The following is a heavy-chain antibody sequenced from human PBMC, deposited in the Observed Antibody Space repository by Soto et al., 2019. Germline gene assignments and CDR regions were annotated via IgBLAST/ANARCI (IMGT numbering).Heavy chain of an antibody. V-gene: IGHV4-59*01. CDR2: IDYSGRS. CDR3: ARSYCADFVSCNWFDP. Sequence: QVQLQESGPGLVKSSETLSLTCSVSGDSSSTYYWGWIRQPPGKGLEWIGYIDYSGRSNHNPSPKSRLSISVNASKNQGSLKLTSVTAADTAVYYCARSYCADFVSCNWFDPWGQGTLVVVSS. D-gene: IGHD2-8*02. CDR1: GDSSSTYY. J-gene: IGHJ5*02.